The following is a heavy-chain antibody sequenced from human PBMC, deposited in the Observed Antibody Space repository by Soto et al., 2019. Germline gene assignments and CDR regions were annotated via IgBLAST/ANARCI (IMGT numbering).Heavy chain of an antibody. Sequence: SETLCLTCAVYGGSFSGYYWSWIRQAPGKGLEWVGEINHSGSTNYNPAHTSRVTISVATSKTQFSLKLSSVTAADKAVYYYARAYSSSWKFLDYWGQGTLVTVSS. CDR1: GGSFSGYY. CDR2: INHSGST. J-gene: IGHJ4*02. V-gene: IGHV4-34*01. CDR3: ARAYSSSWKFLDY. D-gene: IGHD6-13*01.